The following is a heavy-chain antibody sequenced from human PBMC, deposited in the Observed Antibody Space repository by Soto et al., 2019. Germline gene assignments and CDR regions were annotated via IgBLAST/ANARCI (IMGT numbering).Heavy chain of an antibody. CDR2: ISGRGTYT. Sequence: PGGSLRLSCAASGFTFSDYYMSWIRQAPGKGLEWLSYISGRGTYTNTADSVRGRFTISRDNAKKSLYLQMNNLRAEDTAVYYCARDRECTTIRLYYGMDIWGQGTTVTVSS. V-gene: IGHV3-11*06. J-gene: IGHJ6*02. D-gene: IGHD3-10*01. CDR1: GFTFSDYY. CDR3: ARDRECTTIRLYYGMDI.